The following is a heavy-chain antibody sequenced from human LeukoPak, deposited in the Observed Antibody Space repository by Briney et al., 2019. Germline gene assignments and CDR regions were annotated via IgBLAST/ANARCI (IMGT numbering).Heavy chain of an antibody. J-gene: IGHJ5*02. CDR3: ARAPPETWELLA. CDR1: GYTFTGYY. V-gene: IGHV1-2*04. CDR2: INPNSGGT. D-gene: IGHD1-26*01. Sequence: ASVKVSCKASGYTFTGYYMHWVRQAPGQGLEWMGWINPNSGGTNYAQKFQGWVTMTRDTSISTAYMELGRLRSDDTAVYYCARAPPETWELLAWGQGTLVTVSS.